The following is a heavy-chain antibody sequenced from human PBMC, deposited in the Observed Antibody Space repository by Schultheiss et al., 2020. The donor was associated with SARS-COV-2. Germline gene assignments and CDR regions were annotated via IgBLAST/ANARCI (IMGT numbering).Heavy chain of an antibody. Sequence: GGSLRLSCAASGFTFSSYGMHWVRQAPGKGLEWVAVIWYDGSNKYYADSVKGRFTISRDNSKNTLYLQMNSLRAEDTAVYYCARDHGVVAAIIWFDPWGQGTLVTVSS. CDR2: IWYDGSNK. CDR1: GFTFSSYG. D-gene: IGHD2-15*01. J-gene: IGHJ5*02. V-gene: IGHV3-33*08. CDR3: ARDHGVVAAIIWFDP.